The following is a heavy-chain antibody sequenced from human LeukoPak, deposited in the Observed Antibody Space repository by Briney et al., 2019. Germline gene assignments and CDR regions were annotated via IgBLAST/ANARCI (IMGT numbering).Heavy chain of an antibody. V-gene: IGHV3-48*03. CDR3: ARDGSGWYVFDY. Sequence: GSLRLSCGASGFTFSSYEMNWVRQAPGKGLEWVSYISSSGSTIYYADSVKGRFTISRDNAKNSLYLQMNSLRAEDTAVYYCARDGSGWYVFDYWGQGTLVTVSS. D-gene: IGHD6-19*01. J-gene: IGHJ4*02. CDR1: GFTFSSYE. CDR2: ISSSGSTI.